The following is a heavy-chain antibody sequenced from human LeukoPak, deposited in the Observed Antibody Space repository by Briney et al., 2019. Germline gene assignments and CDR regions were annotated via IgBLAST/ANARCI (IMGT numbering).Heavy chain of an antibody. V-gene: IGHV4-39*07. Sequence: SETLSLTCTVSGGSISSSSYSWGWIRQPPGKGLEWIGNIYYSGSTNYNPSLKSRVTMSLDTSRNQFSLKLSSVTAADTAVYYCAREYHYYDTRGYYYFDYWGQGTLVTVSS. D-gene: IGHD3-22*01. CDR1: GGSISSSSYS. CDR2: IYYSGST. J-gene: IGHJ4*02. CDR3: AREYHYYDTRGYYYFDY.